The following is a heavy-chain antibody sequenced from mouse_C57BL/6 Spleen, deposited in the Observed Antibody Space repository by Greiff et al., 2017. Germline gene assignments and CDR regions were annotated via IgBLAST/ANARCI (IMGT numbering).Heavy chain of an antibody. CDR2: IDPNSGGT. CDR1: GYTFTSYW. J-gene: IGHJ3*01. CDR3: ARDGGWLLREFAF. V-gene: IGHV1-72*01. Sequence: QVQLQQPGAELVKPGASVKLSCKASGYTFTSYWMHWVKQRPGRGLEWIGSIDPNSGGTKYKEKFKSKATLTVDKPSSTAYMQLSSLTSEDSAVYYCARDGGWLLREFAFWGQGTLVTVSA. D-gene: IGHD2-3*01.